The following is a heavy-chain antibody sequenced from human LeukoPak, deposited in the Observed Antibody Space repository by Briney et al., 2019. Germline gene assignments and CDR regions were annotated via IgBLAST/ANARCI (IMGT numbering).Heavy chain of an antibody. V-gene: IGHV3-43D*03. CDR3: AKGGGLGSSSVWLFDY. CDR2: ISWDGGST. CDR1: GFTFDDYA. D-gene: IGHD6-6*01. J-gene: IGHJ4*02. Sequence: GGSLRLSCAASGFTFDDYAMHWVRQAPGKGLEWVSLISWDGGSTYYADSVKGRFTISRDNSKNSLYLQMNSLRAEDTALYYCAKGGGLGSSSVWLFDYWGQGTLVTVSS.